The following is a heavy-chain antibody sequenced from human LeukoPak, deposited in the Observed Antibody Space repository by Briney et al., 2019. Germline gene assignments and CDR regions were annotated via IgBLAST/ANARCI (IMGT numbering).Heavy chain of an antibody. J-gene: IGHJ4*02. V-gene: IGHV1-46*01. D-gene: IGHD3-10*01. CDR2: INPSGDST. CDR1: GYTFTNYD. Sequence: ASVKVSCRASGYTFTNYDITWIRQAPGQGLEWMGIINPSGDSTSYAQKFQGRVTMTRDTSTSTVYMELSSLRSEDTAVYYCAREWGPYGSGSYFDYWGQGTLVTVSS. CDR3: AREWGPYGSGSYFDY.